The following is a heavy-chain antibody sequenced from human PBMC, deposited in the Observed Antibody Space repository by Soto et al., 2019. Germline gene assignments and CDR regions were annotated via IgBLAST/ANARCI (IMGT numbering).Heavy chain of an antibody. CDR1: GDSVSSNSAA. CDR2: TYYRSKWYN. D-gene: IGHD2-15*01. CDR3: ARDSCSGGSCYFSYYYGMDV. Sequence: SQTLSLTCAISGDSVSSNSAAWNWIRQSPSRGLEWLGRTYYRSKWYNDYAVSVKSRITINPDTSKNQFSLQLNSVTPEDTAVYYCARDSCSGGSCYFSYYYGMDVWGQGTTVTVSS. V-gene: IGHV6-1*01. J-gene: IGHJ6*02.